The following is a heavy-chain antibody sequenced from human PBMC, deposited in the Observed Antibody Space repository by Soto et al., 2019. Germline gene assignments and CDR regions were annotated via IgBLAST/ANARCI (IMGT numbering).Heavy chain of an antibody. Sequence: QVQLQESGPGLVKPSQTLYLTCTVSGGSISSGGYYWSWIRQHPGKGLEWIGYIYYSGSTYYNQSLMSRVTIPVDTSKNQFSLKLSSVTAADTAVSYWAGVRGVNWFDPWGEGTLVTVSS. J-gene: IGHJ5*02. CDR2: IYYSGST. D-gene: IGHD3-10*01. V-gene: IGHV4-31*03. CDR3: AGVRGVNWFDP. CDR1: GGSISSGGYY.